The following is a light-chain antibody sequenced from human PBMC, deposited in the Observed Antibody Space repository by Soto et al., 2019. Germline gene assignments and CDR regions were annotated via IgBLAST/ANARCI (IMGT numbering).Light chain of an antibody. CDR1: QSVSSN. CDR2: GAS. CDR3: QQYNNWPPGT. Sequence: EIVMTQSPATLSVSPGERATLSCRASQSVSSNLAWYQQKPGQAPRLLIYGASTRATGIPARFSGSESETEFTLTISSLQSEEFAVYYCQQYNNWPPGTFGQGTKLEIK. V-gene: IGKV3-15*01. J-gene: IGKJ2*01.